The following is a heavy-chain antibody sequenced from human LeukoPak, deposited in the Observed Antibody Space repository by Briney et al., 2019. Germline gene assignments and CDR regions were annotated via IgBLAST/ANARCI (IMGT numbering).Heavy chain of an antibody. J-gene: IGHJ4*02. CDR3: ASQQLGTDYFDY. CDR2: INSDGSST. V-gene: IGHV3-74*01. Sequence: PGGSLRLSCAASGFTFSSYWMHWVRQAPGKGLVWVSRINSDGSSTSYADSVKGRFTISRDNAKNTLYLQMNSLRAEDTAVYYCASQQLGTDYFDYWGQGTLVTVSS. CDR1: GFTFSSYW. D-gene: IGHD7-27*01.